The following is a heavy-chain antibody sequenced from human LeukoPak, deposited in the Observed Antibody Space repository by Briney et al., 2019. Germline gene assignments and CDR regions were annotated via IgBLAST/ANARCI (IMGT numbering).Heavy chain of an antibody. CDR2: INHSRST. Sequence: SETLSLTCAVYSGSFGGFYWTWIRQPPGKGLEWIGQINHSRSTHYNPSLKSRVTISVDTSKNQFSLKLSSVTAADTAVYYCARVPKYFDLWGRGTLVTFSS. CDR1: SGSFGGFY. J-gene: IGHJ2*01. V-gene: IGHV4-34*01. CDR3: ARVPKYFDL.